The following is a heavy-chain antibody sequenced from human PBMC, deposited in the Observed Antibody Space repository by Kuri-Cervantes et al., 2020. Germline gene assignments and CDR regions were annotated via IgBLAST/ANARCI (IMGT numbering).Heavy chain of an antibody. J-gene: IGHJ4*02. Sequence: SVKVSCKASGGPFSGYAISWVRQAPGQGLEWMGGIIPMFGTADYAQKFQGRVTITADKSTSTVYMELSSLRSEDTAVYYCARDEWELPRTSYYFDYWGQGTLVTVSS. CDR3: ARDEWELPRTSYYFDY. CDR2: IIPMFGTA. V-gene: IGHV1-69*06. D-gene: IGHD1-26*01. CDR1: GGPFSGYA.